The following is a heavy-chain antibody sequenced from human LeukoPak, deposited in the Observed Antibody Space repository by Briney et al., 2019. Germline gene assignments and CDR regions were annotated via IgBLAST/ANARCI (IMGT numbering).Heavy chain of an antibody. D-gene: IGHD2-2*01. Sequence: ASVKVSCKASGYTFTSYYMHWVRQAPGQGLEWMGIINPSGGSTSYAQKFQGRVTMTRDMSTSTVYMELSSLRSEDTAVYYCARYCSSTSCSPTSDAFDIWGQGTMVTVSS. CDR3: ARYCSSTSCSPTSDAFDI. J-gene: IGHJ3*02. CDR1: GYTFTSYY. CDR2: INPSGGST. V-gene: IGHV1-46*01.